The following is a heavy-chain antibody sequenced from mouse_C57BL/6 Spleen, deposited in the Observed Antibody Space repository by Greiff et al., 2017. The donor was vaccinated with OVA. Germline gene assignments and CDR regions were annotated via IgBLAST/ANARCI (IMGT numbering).Heavy chain of an antibody. CDR2: ICPGDGDT. V-gene: IGHV1-82*01. J-gene: IGHJ2*01. CDR3: APGPFDD. Sequence: VQLQQSGPDLVKPGASVKISCKASGYAFSSYWMNWVHQRPGKGLEWVGRICPGDGDTNYTGKVKGKATLTADKSSSTAYMQLSSLTSDDSTVDFCAPGPFDDWGKGTTLTGSS. CDR1: GYAFSSYW.